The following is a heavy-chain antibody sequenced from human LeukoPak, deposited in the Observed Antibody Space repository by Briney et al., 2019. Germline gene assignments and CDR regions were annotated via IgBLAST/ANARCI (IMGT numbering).Heavy chain of an antibody. D-gene: IGHD3-22*01. V-gene: IGHV4-31*11. CDR1: GGSFSGYY. CDR3: ARSRSPMIAWD. CDR2: IYYSGST. J-gene: IGHJ4*02. Sequence: SETLSLTCAVYGGSFSGYYWSWIRQHPGKGLEWIGYIYYSGSTYYNPSLKSRVTISVDTSKNQFSLKLSSVTAADTAVYYCARSRSPMIAWDWGQGTLVTVSS.